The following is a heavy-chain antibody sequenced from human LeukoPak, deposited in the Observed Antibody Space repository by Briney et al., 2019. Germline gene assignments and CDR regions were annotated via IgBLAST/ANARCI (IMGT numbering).Heavy chain of an antibody. CDR3: ARGLAAAGTSYFDY. CDR2: IYYSGST. J-gene: IGHJ4*02. V-gene: IGHV4-59*01. D-gene: IGHD6-13*01. Sequence: SETLSLTCTVSGGSINSYYWSWIRQPPGKGLEWIGYIYYSGSTNYSPSLKGRVTISVDTSKNQFSLKLSSETAADTAVYYCARGLAAAGTSYFDYWGQGTLVTVSS. CDR1: GGSINSYY.